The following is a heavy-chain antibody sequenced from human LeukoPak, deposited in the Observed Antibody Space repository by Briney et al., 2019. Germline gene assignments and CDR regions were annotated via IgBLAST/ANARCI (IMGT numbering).Heavy chain of an antibody. Sequence: KSSETLSLTCTVSGGSISSYYWSWIRQPPGKGLEWIGEVNHSGSTNYNPSLKSRVTISVDTSKNQFSLKLSSVTAADTAVYYCARPKAAWASGAFDIWGQGTMVTVSS. D-gene: IGHD6-13*01. V-gene: IGHV4-34*01. CDR2: VNHSGST. J-gene: IGHJ3*02. CDR3: ARPKAAWASGAFDI. CDR1: GGSISSYY.